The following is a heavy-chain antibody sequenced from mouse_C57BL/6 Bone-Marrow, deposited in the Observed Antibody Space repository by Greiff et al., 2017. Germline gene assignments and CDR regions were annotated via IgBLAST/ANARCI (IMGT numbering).Heavy chain of an antibody. J-gene: IGHJ3*01. D-gene: IGHD2-10*02. CDR1: GFSLTSYG. CDR3: ARYGNYAWFAY. Sequence: VKLVESGPGLVQPSQSLSITCTVSGFSLTSYGVHWVRQSPGKGLEWLGVIWSGGSTDYNAAFISRLSISEDNSKGQVFFKMNSLQADDTAIYFCARYGNYAWFAYWGQGTLVTVSA. V-gene: IGHV2-2*01. CDR2: IWSGGST.